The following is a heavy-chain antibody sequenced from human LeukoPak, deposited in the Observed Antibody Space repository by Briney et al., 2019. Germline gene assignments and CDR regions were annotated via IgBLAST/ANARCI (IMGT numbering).Heavy chain of an antibody. J-gene: IGHJ4*02. CDR1: GYTFTGYY. CDR2: INPNSGGT. CDR3: ARDDYSSGYYLDY. Sequence: GASVKVSCKASGYTFTGYYMHWVRQAPGQGLEWMGRINPNSGGTNYAQKFQGRVTMTRDTSISIAYMELSRLRSDDTAVYYCARDDYSSGYYLDYWGQGTLVTVSS. V-gene: IGHV1-2*06. D-gene: IGHD3-22*01.